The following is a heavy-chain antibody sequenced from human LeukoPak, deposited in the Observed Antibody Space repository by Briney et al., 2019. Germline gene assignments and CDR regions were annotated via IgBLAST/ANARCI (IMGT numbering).Heavy chain of an antibody. CDR2: IYYSGST. Sequence: PSETLSLSCTVSGVSIRSSSYYWGWLRPPPGKGLEWIGSIYYSGSTYYNASLKSRATISVDTSKNQFSLKMNSVTASDTAVYFCARQVVAVAGTGYFDYWGQGTLVTVSS. CDR1: GVSIRSSSYY. CDR3: ARQVVAVAGTGYFDY. V-gene: IGHV4-39*01. J-gene: IGHJ4*02. D-gene: IGHD6-19*01.